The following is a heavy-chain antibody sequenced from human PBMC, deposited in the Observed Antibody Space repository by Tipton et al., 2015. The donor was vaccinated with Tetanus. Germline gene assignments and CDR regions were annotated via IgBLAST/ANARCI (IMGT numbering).Heavy chain of an antibody. Sequence: SLRLSCAASGFTFTTYWMSWVRQAPGKGLEWVANIKQDGSRKYYVDSVKGRFTISRDNAKNSLYLQMNSLRAEDTAVYYCAREIKGGDEFDIWGQGTMVTVSS. CDR3: AREIKGGDEFDI. V-gene: IGHV3-7*03. D-gene: IGHD3-16*01. CDR2: IKQDGSRK. CDR1: GFTFTTYW. J-gene: IGHJ3*02.